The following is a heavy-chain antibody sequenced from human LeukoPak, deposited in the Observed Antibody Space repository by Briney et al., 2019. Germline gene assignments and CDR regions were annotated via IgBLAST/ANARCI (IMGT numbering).Heavy chain of an antibody. CDR3: ARAPPTTTDYGDYLTRWDYFDY. D-gene: IGHD4-17*01. CDR1: GFTFSTYW. J-gene: IGHJ4*02. CDR2: IKQDGSEK. V-gene: IGHV3-7*03. Sequence: GGSLRLSCAASGFTFSTYWMSWVRQAPGKGLQWVANIKQDGSEKHYVDSVKGRFTISRDNAKNSLYLQMNSLRAEDTALYHCARAPPTTTDYGDYLTRWDYFDYWGQGTLVTVSS.